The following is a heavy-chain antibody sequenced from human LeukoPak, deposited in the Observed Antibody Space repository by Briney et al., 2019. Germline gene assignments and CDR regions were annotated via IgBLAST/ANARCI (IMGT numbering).Heavy chain of an antibody. Sequence: PGGSPRLSCAASGFTFSSYAMSWVRQAPGKGLEWVSAISGSGGSTYYADSVKGRFTISRDNSKNTLYLQMNSLRAEDTAVYYCAKDFEFGEYYFDYWGQGTLVTVSS. CDR1: GFTFSSYA. D-gene: IGHD3-10*01. V-gene: IGHV3-23*01. CDR3: AKDFEFGEYYFDY. CDR2: ISGSGGST. J-gene: IGHJ4*02.